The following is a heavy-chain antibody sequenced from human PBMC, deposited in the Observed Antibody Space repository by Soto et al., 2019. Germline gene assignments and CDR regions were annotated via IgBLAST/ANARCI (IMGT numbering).Heavy chain of an antibody. D-gene: IGHD4-17*01. Sequence: GGSLRLSCAASALTFSSYAMSWVRQAPGKGLEWVSAITGSGGDTFYADSVRGRFTISRDNSKNTLYLQMNSLRAEDTAVYYCAKGFGYGDYMLDSWGQGTLVTVSS. CDR1: ALTFSSYA. CDR3: AKGFGYGDYMLDS. CDR2: ITGSGGDT. J-gene: IGHJ4*02. V-gene: IGHV3-23*01.